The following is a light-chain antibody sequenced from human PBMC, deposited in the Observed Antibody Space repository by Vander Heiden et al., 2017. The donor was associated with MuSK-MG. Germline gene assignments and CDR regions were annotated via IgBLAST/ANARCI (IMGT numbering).Light chain of an antibody. V-gene: IGLV2-14*03. CDR3: SSYTTSLTLV. CDR1: SSDVVGYNY. J-gene: IGLJ2*01. Sequence: QVALTQPASVSGSPGPSITISCTGTSSDVVGYNYVSWYQQHPGTAPKLMIYDVSNRPSGVSNRFSGSKSGNTASLTISGLQAEDEADYYCSSYTTSLTLVFGGGTKLTVL. CDR2: DVS.